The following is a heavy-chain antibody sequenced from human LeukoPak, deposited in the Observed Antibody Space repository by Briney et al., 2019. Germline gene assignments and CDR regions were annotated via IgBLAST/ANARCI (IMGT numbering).Heavy chain of an antibody. Sequence: SETLSLTCTVSGGSISSYYWSWLRQPPGKGLEWIGYIYYSGSTNYNPSLKSRVTISVDTSKNQFSLKLSSVTAADTAVYYCARSDYGQIDYWGQGTLVTVSS. D-gene: IGHD4-17*01. J-gene: IGHJ4*02. V-gene: IGHV4-59*01. CDR3: ARSDYGQIDY. CDR1: GGSISSYY. CDR2: IYYSGST.